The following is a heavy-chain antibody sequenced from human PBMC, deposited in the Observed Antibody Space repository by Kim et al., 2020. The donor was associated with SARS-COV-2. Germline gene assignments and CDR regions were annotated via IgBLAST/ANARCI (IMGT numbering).Heavy chain of an antibody. CDR1: GFTFSSYG. Sequence: GGSLRLSCAASGFTFSSYGMHWVRQAPGKGLEWVAVIWYDGSNKYYADSVKGRFTISRDNSKNTLYLQMNSLRAEDTAVYYCAREGGAAAVTGCFDPWGQGTLVTVSS. CDR3: AREGGAAAVTGCFDP. V-gene: IGHV3-33*01. J-gene: IGHJ5*02. D-gene: IGHD6-13*01. CDR2: IWYDGSNK.